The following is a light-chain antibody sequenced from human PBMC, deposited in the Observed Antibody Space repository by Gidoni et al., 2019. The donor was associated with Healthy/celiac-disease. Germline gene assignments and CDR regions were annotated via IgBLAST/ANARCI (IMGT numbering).Light chain of an antibody. CDR2: DAS. CDR3: QQRSHWLPLT. Sequence: PLKAPRLLIYDASNRATCIPSRFSGSGSVTDFTLTISSLDPEDFVVYYRQQRSHWLPLTFGGGTKVEIK. V-gene: IGKV3-11*01. J-gene: IGKJ4*01.